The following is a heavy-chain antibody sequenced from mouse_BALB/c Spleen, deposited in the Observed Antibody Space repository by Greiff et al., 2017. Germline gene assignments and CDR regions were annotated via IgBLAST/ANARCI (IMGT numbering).Heavy chain of an antibody. CDR1: GDSITSGY. D-gene: IGHD3-2*01. Sequence: EVQLVESGPSLVKPSQTLSLTCSVTGDSITSGYWNWIRKFPGNKLEYMGYISYSGSTYYNPSLKSRISITRDTSKNQYYLQLNSVTTEDTATYYCARCRQLGPRWGAMDYWGQGTSVTVSS. CDR2: ISYSGST. J-gene: IGHJ4*01. V-gene: IGHV3-8*02. CDR3: ARCRQLGPRWGAMDY.